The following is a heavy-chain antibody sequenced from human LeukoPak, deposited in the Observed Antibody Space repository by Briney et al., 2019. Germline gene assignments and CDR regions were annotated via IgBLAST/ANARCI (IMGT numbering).Heavy chain of an antibody. Sequence: PSETLSLTCTVSGGSISSYYWSWIRQHPGKGLEWIGYIYYSGTTYYNPSLRSRVTMSIDTSKNQFSLKVSSVTAADTAVYYCARDLGGYDYDSSGYAYGMDVWGQGTTVTVSS. J-gene: IGHJ6*02. CDR1: GGSISSYY. CDR2: IYYSGTT. D-gene: IGHD3-22*01. V-gene: IGHV4-59*06. CDR3: ARDLGGYDYDSSGYAYGMDV.